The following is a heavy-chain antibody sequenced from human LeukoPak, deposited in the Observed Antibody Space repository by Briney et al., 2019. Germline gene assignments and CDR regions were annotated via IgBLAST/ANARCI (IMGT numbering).Heavy chain of an antibody. CDR2: ISSSSSYI. V-gene: IGHV3-21*01. J-gene: IGHJ3*01. CDR3: ARTYSGSDWGAFDV. Sequence: GGSLRLSCAASGLTFSSYSMNWVRQAPGKGLEWVSSISSSSSYIYYADSVKGRFTISRDNAKNSLYLQMNSLRAEDTAVYYCARTYSGSDWGAFDVWGQGTMVTVSS. CDR1: GLTFSSYS. D-gene: IGHD1-26*01.